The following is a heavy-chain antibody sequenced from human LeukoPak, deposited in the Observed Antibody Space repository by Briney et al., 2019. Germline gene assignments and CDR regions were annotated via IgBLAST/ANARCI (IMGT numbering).Heavy chain of an antibody. CDR1: GYTFTNYA. V-gene: IGHV1-3*01. Sequence: ASVKVSCKASGYTFTNYAMHWVRQAPGQRLEWMGWINAGNGNTKYSQKFQGRVTITRDTSASTAYMELSSLRSEDTAVYYCARFGYDFWSGYYTRPIPPDYWGQGTLVTVSS. J-gene: IGHJ4*02. CDR3: ARFGYDFWSGYYTRPIPPDY. D-gene: IGHD3-3*01. CDR2: INAGNGNT.